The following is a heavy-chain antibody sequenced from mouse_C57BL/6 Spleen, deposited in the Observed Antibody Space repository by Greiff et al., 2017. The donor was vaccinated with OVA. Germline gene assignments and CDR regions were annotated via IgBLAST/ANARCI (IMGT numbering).Heavy chain of an antibody. CDR3: ARRRAGTWAMDY. Sequence: ESGPGLVKPSQSLSLTCSVTGYSITSGYYWNWIRQFPGNKLEWMGYISYDGSNNYNPSLKNRISITRDTSKNQFFLKLNSVTTEDTATYYCARRRAGTWAMDYWGQGTSVTVSS. CDR1: GYSITSGYY. J-gene: IGHJ4*01. CDR2: ISYDGSN. D-gene: IGHD3-3*01. V-gene: IGHV3-6*01.